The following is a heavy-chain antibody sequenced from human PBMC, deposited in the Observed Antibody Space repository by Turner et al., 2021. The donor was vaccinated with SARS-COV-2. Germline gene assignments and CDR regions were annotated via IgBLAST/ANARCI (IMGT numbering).Heavy chain of an antibody. CDR1: GGSISSSSYY. J-gene: IGHJ6*02. CDR3: AGEEVVFRASHTLYYYGMDV. Sequence: QLQLQESGPGLVKPSETLSLTCTVSGGSISSSSYYWGWIRQPPGKGLEWIGSIYYSGSTYYNPSLKGRVTISVDTSKNQFSLKLSSVTAADTAVYYCAGEEVVFRASHTLYYYGMDVWGQGTTVTVSS. D-gene: IGHD3-22*01. CDR2: IYYSGST. V-gene: IGHV4-39*01.